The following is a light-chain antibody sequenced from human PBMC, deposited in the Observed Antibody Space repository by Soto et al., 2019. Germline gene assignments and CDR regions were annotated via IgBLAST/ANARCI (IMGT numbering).Light chain of an antibody. V-gene: IGLV2-8*01. CDR1: SSDVGRYRY. CDR2: EVS. Sequence: QSVLTQPASVSGSPGQSITISCTGTSSDVGRYRYVSWYRQHPGKAPKLMIYEVSKRPSGVPDRFSGSKSGNTASLTVSGLQAEDEADYYCSSYAGSNNFDVFGGGTKLTVL. J-gene: IGLJ3*02. CDR3: SSYAGSNNFDV.